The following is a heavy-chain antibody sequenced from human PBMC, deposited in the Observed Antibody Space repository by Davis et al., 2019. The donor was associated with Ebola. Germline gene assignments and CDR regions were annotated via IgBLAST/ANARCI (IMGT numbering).Heavy chain of an antibody. CDR1: GFNFHNFV. CDR2: INWNSRTT. D-gene: IGHD4/OR15-4a*01. J-gene: IGHJ4*02. Sequence: SLKISCGASGFNFHNFVMHWVRQAPGKGLEWVAGINWNSRTTKYADSVKGRFVISRDNARNSLYLEMNSLRPADTAVYYCAKGHDYGETALPDKWGQGTPVTVSS. V-gene: IGHV3-9*01. CDR3: AKGHDYGETALPDK.